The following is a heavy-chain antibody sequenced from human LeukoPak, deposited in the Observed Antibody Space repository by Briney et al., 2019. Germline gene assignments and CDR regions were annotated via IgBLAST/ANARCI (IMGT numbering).Heavy chain of an antibody. CDR2: ISYDGSNK. CDR1: GFNFRNYA. Sequence: GGSLRLSCAASGFNFRNYAMHWVRQAPGKGLEWVAVISYDGSNKYYADSVKGRFTISRDNSKNTLYLQMNSLRAEDTAVYYCARSSYSYGDQLSSNYWGQGTLVTVSS. CDR3: ARSSYSYGDQLSSNY. V-gene: IGHV3-30-3*01. D-gene: IGHD4-17*01. J-gene: IGHJ4*02.